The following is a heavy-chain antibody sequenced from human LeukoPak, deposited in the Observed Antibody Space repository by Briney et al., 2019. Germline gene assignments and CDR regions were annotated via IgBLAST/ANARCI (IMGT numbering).Heavy chain of an antibody. CDR2: IFYSGST. D-gene: IGHD4-23*01. J-gene: IGHJ4*02. CDR1: GGSMRSYY. V-gene: IGHV4-59*01. Sequence: SETLSLTCTVSGGSMRSYYWSWIRQPPGGGLEWIAYIFYSGSTNYSPSLKGRVTISMDKSNNQFSLDLKALTAADTAVYYCARGPSGDYGGYFDSWGQGTLVTVSS. CDR3: ARGPSGDYGGYFDS.